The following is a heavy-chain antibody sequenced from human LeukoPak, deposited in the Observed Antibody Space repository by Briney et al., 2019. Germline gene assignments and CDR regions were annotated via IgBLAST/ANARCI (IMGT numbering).Heavy chain of an antibody. CDR2: ISAYNGNT. Sequence: ASVKVSCKASGYTFTSYGISWVRQAPGQGLEWMGWISAYNGNTNYAQKLQGRVTMTTDTSMSTAYMELRSLRSDDTAVYYCARTENGYSSGWYGGGLVDYWGQGTLVTVSS. J-gene: IGHJ4*02. D-gene: IGHD6-19*01. CDR1: GYTFTSYG. V-gene: IGHV1-18*01. CDR3: ARTENGYSSGWYGGGLVDY.